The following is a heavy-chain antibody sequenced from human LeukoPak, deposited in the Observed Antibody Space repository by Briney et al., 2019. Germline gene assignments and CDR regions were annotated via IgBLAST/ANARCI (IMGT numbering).Heavy chain of an antibody. Sequence: SETLSLTCTVSGGSISSYYWSWIRQPPGRGREWIGYIYYSGNTNYNPSLRSRVTISVDTSKNQFSLKLSSVTAADTAVYYCARENAAAEAFDIWGQGTMVTVSS. CDR1: GGSISSYY. CDR3: ARENAAAEAFDI. J-gene: IGHJ3*02. CDR2: IYYSGNT. D-gene: IGHD6-13*01. V-gene: IGHV4-59*01.